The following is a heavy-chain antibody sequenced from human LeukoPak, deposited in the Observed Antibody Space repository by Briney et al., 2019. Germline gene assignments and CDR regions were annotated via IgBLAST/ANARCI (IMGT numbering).Heavy chain of an antibody. J-gene: IGHJ3*02. D-gene: IGHD4-17*01. CDR1: GFIFSSHW. CDR2: IKQDGSEK. V-gene: IGHV3-7*03. CDR3: AAEGYGDYGDAFDI. Sequence: GGSLRLSCAASGFIFSSHWMTWVRQAPGRGLEWVAIIKQDGSEKFYVDSVKGRFTIFRDNAKNSLYLQMNSLRAEDTAMYYCAAEGYGDYGDAFDIWGQGTMVTVSS.